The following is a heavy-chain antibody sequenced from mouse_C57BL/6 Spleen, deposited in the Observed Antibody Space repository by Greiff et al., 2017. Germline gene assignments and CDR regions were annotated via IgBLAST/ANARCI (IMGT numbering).Heavy chain of an antibody. V-gene: IGHV1-42*01. CDR2: INPSTGGT. CDR3: ASRSTMVTTAFAY. J-gene: IGHJ3*01. Sequence: VQLQQSGPELVKPGASVKISCKASGYSFTGYYMNWVKQSPEKSLEWIGEINPSTGGTTYNQKFKAKATLTVDKSSSTAYMQLKSLTAEDSAVYYCASRSTMVTTAFAYWGQGTLVTVSA. D-gene: IGHD2-2*01. CDR1: GYSFTGYY.